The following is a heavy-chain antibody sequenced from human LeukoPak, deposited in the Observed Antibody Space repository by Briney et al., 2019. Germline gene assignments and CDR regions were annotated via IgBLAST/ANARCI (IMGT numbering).Heavy chain of an antibody. CDR1: GFTVSSNY. CDR2: IYSGGST. V-gene: IGHV3-53*04. D-gene: IGHD2-2*01. Sequence: PGGSLRLSCAASGFTVSSNYMSWVRQAPGKGLEWVSVIYSGGSTYYADSVKGRFTISRHNSKNTLYLQMNSLRAEDTAVYYCARDRYCSSTSCYARYYYGMDVWGQGTTVTVSS. CDR3: ARDRYCSSTSCYARYYYGMDV. J-gene: IGHJ6*02.